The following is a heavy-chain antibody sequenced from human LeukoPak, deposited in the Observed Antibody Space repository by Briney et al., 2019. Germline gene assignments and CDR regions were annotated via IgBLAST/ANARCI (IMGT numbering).Heavy chain of an antibody. CDR1: GFTFSSYS. Sequence: GGSLRLSCAASGFTFSSYSMNWVRQAPGKGLEWVSYISSSSSTIYYADSVKGRFTISRDNAKNSLYLQMNGLRDEDTAVYYCARPAEYCSGGSCYETYYYYYYMDVWGKGTTVTVSS. J-gene: IGHJ6*03. CDR2: ISSSSSTI. D-gene: IGHD2-15*01. V-gene: IGHV3-48*02. CDR3: ARPAEYCSGGSCYETYYYYYYMDV.